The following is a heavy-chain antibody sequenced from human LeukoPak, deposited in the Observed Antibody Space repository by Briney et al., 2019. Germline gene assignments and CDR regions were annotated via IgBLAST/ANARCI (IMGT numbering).Heavy chain of an antibody. V-gene: IGHV1-8*01. CDR3: ARGFPNMGLVNWFDP. J-gene: IGHJ5*02. Sequence: ASVKVSCKASGYTFTSYDINWVRQATGQGLEWMGWMNPNSGNTGYAQKFQGRVTMTRNTSISTAYMELSSLRSEDTAVYYCARGFPNMGLVNWFDPWGQGTLVTVSS. CDR2: MNPNSGNT. D-gene: IGHD3-16*01. CDR1: GYTFTSYD.